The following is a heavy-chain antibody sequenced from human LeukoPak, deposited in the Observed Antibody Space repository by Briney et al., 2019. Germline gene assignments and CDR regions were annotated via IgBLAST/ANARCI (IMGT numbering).Heavy chain of an antibody. CDR3: ASITIFGVATPIDY. Sequence: PGGSLRLSCAASGFTFSSYWMNWVRQALGKGLEWVANIKQDGSEKYYVDSVKGRFTISRDNAKNSLYLQMNSLRAEDTAVYYCASITIFGVATPIDYWGQGTLVTVSS. J-gene: IGHJ4*02. V-gene: IGHV3-7*01. CDR1: GFTFSSYW. CDR2: IKQDGSEK. D-gene: IGHD3-3*01.